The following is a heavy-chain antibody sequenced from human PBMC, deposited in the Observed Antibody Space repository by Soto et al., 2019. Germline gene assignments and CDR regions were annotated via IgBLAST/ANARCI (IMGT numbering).Heavy chain of an antibody. CDR1: GFTADDYA. D-gene: IGHD5-12*01. CDR3: AKDTKWGGMTTINYFDS. Sequence: EVQLVESGGGLVQPGRSLRLSCVASGFTADDYAMHWVRQAPGKGLEWVSGISSNSDTIDYADSVKGRFTISRDNAKNYRFLQMISLRPEDTALYYCAKDTKWGGMTTINYFDSWGQGTLVTVSS. J-gene: IGHJ4*02. CDR2: ISSNSDTI. V-gene: IGHV3-9*02.